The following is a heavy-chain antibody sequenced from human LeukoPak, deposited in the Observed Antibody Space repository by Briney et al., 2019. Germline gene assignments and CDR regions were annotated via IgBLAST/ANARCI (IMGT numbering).Heavy chain of an antibody. Sequence: GGSLRLSCAASGFTFTNYVMTWVRQAPGKGLEWISTISVSGATTYYAGSVQGRFTISRDNSKNTLSLRMNNLRAEDSAIYYCTSRKEYSTSSVYYWGQGTLVTVSS. J-gene: IGHJ4*02. CDR1: GFTFTNYV. D-gene: IGHD6-6*01. V-gene: IGHV3-23*01. CDR3: TSRKEYSTSSVYY. CDR2: ISVSGATT.